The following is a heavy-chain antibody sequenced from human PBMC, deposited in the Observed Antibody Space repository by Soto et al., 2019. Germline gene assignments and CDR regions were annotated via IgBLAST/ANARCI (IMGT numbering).Heavy chain of an antibody. CDR2: IKQDGSEK. V-gene: IGHV3-7*05. J-gene: IGHJ6*02. Sequence: GGSLRLSCAASGFTFSSYWMSWVRQAPGKGLEWVANIKQDGSEKYYVDSVKGRFTISRDNAKNSLYLQMNSLRAEDTAVYYCARDRQELLWFGELHYYYGMDVRGQGTTVTVSS. CDR1: GFTFSSYW. D-gene: IGHD3-10*01. CDR3: ARDRQELLWFGELHYYYGMDV.